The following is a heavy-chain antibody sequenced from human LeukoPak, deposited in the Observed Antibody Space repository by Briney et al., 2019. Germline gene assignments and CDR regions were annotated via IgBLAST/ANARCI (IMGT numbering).Heavy chain of an antibody. D-gene: IGHD2-21*02. CDR1: GFTVSGTH. V-gene: IGHV3-53*01. CDR2: MYTGGTT. CDR3: AKDEVTSGGGLAS. Sequence: GSLRLSCAASGFTVSGTHMSWVRQAPGKGLEWVSAMYTGGTTYYADSVTGRFTVSRDTSRNTLFLHMDSLRAEDTAVYYCAKDEVTSGGGLASWGQGTLVIVSS. J-gene: IGHJ5*01.